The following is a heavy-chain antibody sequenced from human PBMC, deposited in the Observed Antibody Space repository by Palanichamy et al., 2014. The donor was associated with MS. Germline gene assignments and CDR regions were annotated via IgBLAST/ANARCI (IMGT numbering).Heavy chain of an antibody. D-gene: IGHD7-27*01. J-gene: IGHJ4*02. V-gene: IGHV3-30*03. CDR3: AREDLGRGVDY. CDR2: ISYDGSNK. Sequence: QVQLVESGGGVVQPGRSLRLSCAASGFTFSSYGMHWVRQAPGKGLEWVAVISYDGSNKYYADSVKGRFTISRDNSKDTLYLQMNSLRAEDTAVYYCAREDLGRGVDYWGQGTLVTVSS. CDR1: GFTFSSYG.